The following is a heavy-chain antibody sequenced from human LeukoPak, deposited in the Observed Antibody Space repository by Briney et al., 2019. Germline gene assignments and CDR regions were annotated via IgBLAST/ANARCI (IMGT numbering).Heavy chain of an antibody. V-gene: IGHV4-59*01. CDR1: GGSISSYY. CDR3: ARVSSSSYPSYYFDY. D-gene: IGHD6-13*01. J-gene: IGHJ4*02. CDR2: IYYSGST. Sequence: PSETLSLTCTVSGGSISSYYWSWIRQPPGKGLEWIGYIYYSGSTNYNPSLKSRVTISVDTSKNKFSLKLSSVTAADTAVYYCARVSSSSYPSYYFDYWGQGTLVTVSS.